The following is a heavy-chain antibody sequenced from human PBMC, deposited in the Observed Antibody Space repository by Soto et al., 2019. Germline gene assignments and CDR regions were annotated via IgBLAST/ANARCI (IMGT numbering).Heavy chain of an antibody. Sequence: EVQLVESGGGLVKPGGSLRLSCAASGFTFSSYTMNWVRQAPGKGLEWVSSISSSTTYIYYADSVTGRFTISRDNAKNSLYLQMNSLGAGDTAVYYCARETESYNWNDRLMDVWGQGTTVTVSS. CDR2: ISSSTTYI. J-gene: IGHJ6*02. CDR3: ARETESYNWNDRLMDV. CDR1: GFTFSSYT. D-gene: IGHD1-20*01. V-gene: IGHV3-21*01.